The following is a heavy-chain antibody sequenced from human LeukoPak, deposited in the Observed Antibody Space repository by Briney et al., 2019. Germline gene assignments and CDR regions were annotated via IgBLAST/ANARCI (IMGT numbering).Heavy chain of an antibody. V-gene: IGHV3-30*01. CDR1: GFTFSSYA. Sequence: GRSLRLSCAASGFTFSSYAMHWVRQAPGKGLEWVAVISYDGSNKYYADSVKGRFTISRDNSKNTLYLQMNSLRAEDTAVYYCARGRDGHNLGDFDYWGQGTLVTVSS. J-gene: IGHJ4*02. CDR2: ISYDGSNK. CDR3: ARGRDGHNLGDFDY. D-gene: IGHD5-24*01.